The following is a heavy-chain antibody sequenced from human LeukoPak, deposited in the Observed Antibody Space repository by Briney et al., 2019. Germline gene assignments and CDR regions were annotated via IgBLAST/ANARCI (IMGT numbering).Heavy chain of an antibody. Sequence: SETLSLTCSVSGYSIRRGYHWAWIRQPPGKGLEWIGSINYSEKPYYNPSLKSRVTISVDTSKNQFSLKMTSVTAADTAFYYCARVVASTSIDFWGQGTLVTVSS. V-gene: IGHV4-38-2*02. CDR1: GYSIRRGYH. D-gene: IGHD2-15*01. J-gene: IGHJ4*02. CDR3: ARVVASTSIDF. CDR2: INYSEKP.